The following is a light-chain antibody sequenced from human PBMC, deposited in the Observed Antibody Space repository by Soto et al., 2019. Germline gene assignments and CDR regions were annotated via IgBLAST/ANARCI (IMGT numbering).Light chain of an antibody. CDR1: SSDVGGYNY. Sequence: QSVLTQPASVSGSPGQSITISCTGTSSDVGGYNYVSWYQQHPGKAPKLMIYDVSNRPSGVSNRLSGSKSGKTASLTISGLQAEDEADYYCSSYTSSSTPEVFGTGTKVTVL. CDR2: DVS. J-gene: IGLJ1*01. V-gene: IGLV2-14*01. CDR3: SSYTSSSTPEV.